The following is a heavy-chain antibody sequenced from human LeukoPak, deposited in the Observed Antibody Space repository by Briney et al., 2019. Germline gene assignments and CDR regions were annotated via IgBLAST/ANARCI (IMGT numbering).Heavy chain of an antibody. V-gene: IGHV3-21*01. J-gene: IGHJ4*02. CDR1: GFTFSSYS. CDR2: ISSSSSYI. Sequence: AGGSLRLSCAASGFTFSSYSMNWVRQAPGKGLEWVSSISSSSSYIYYADSVKGRFTISRDNAKNSLYLQMNSLRAEDTAVYYCARDRSDTYYYGSGSYDYWGQGTLVTVSS. CDR3: ARDRSDTYYYGSGSYDY. D-gene: IGHD3-10*01.